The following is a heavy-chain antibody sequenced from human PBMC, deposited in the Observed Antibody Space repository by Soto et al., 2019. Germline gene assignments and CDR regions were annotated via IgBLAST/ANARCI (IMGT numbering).Heavy chain of an antibody. D-gene: IGHD1-1*01. CDR3: ARGRYGDY. J-gene: IGHJ4*02. CDR1: GYTFTSYG. V-gene: IGHV1-18*01. Sequence: QVHLVQSGAEVKKPGASVKVSCKASGYTFTSYGITWVRQAPGQGLEWMGWISAHNGNTDYAQKLQGRVIVTRDTSTSTACMELRGLRSDETAVSYCARGRYGDYWGQGALVTVSS. CDR2: ISAHNGNT.